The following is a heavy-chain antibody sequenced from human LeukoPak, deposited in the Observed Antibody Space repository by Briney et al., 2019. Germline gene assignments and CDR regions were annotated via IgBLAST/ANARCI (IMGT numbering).Heavy chain of an antibody. CDR1: GFTFSSYA. Sequence: GGSLRLSCAASGFTFSSYAMSWVRQGPGKGLEWVSAISGSGGSTYYADSVKGRFTISRDNSKNTLYLQMNSLRAEDTAVYYCAKSVSVHGWALEYCGGDCYPFDYWGQGTLVTVSS. CDR2: ISGSGGST. D-gene: IGHD2-21*02. V-gene: IGHV3-23*01. CDR3: AKSVSVHGWALEYCGGDCYPFDY. J-gene: IGHJ4*02.